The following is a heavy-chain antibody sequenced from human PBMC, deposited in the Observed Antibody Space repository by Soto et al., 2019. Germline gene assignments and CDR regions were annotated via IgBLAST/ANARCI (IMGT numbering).Heavy chain of an antibody. CDR1: GGSISSYY. CDR2: IYYSGST. V-gene: IGHV4-59*01. J-gene: IGHJ6*02. CDR3: ARLDPSSSSGNYYYYYDMDV. D-gene: IGHD6-6*01. Sequence: NPSETLSLTCTVSGGSISSYYWSWIRQPPGKGLEWIGYIYYSGSTNYNPSLKSRVTISVDTSKNQFSLTLSSVTAADTAVYYCARLDPSSSSGNYYYYYDMDVWGQGTTGTVSS.